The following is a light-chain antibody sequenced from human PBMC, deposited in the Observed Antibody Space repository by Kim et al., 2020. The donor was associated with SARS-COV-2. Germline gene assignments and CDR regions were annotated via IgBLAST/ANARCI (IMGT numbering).Light chain of an antibody. CDR2: AAS. Sequence: SVGDTVTITCRASQDIANYLTWNQQKPGKAPKSLMYAASTLENGVPSRFSGSGSGTDFTLTINSVQPEDFATYYCQQYDTFPIMFGQGTRLEIK. CDR3: QQYDTFPIM. CDR1: QDIANY. J-gene: IGKJ5*01. V-gene: IGKV1-16*01.